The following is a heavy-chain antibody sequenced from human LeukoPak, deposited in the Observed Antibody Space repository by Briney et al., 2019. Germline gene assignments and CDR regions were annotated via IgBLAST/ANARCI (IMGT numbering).Heavy chain of an antibody. CDR2: IKQDGSEK. Sequence: GGSLRLSCEASGFTLSRYWMAWVRQAPGKGLEWVAIIKQDGSEKYYVDSVKGRFTISRDNAKNSLYLQMNSLRAEDTAVYYCAGGVVAVFDYWGQGTLVTVSS. J-gene: IGHJ4*02. V-gene: IGHV3-7*04. D-gene: IGHD2-15*01. CDR3: AGGVVAVFDY. CDR1: GFTLSRYW.